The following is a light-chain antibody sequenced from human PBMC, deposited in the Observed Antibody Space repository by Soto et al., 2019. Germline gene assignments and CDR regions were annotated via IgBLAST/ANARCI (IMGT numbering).Light chain of an antibody. CDR3: QQYDNWPPT. V-gene: IGKV3-20*01. Sequence: EIVLTQSPGTLSLSPGERATLSCLASQSVSSSYLAWYQQKPGQAPRLLIYDASNRATGIPARFSGSGSGTDFTLTISSLEPEDFAVYYCQQYDNWPPTFGQGTKVDIK. CDR1: QSVSSSY. CDR2: DAS. J-gene: IGKJ1*01.